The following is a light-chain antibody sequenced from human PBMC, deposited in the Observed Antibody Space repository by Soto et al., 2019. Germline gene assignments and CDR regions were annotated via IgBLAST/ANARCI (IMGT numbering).Light chain of an antibody. CDR2: EVS. CDR3: TTFTSSSTQV. Sequence: VLTQPASVSGSPGQSFTGSGTGTRGDVDAFDYVSWYPQHPAKAAKLMIFEVSDRPSGVSDRFSGSKSGSTASLTISGLQAEDEADYFCTTFTSSSTQVFGTGTKVTFL. J-gene: IGLJ1*01. V-gene: IGLV2-14*01. CDR1: RGDVDAFDY.